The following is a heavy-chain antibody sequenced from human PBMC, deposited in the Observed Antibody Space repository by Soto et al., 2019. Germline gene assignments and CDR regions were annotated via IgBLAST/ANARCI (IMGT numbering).Heavy chain of an antibody. CDR3: AKDELFFGYSYGYIDY. J-gene: IGHJ4*02. CDR2: ISYDGSNK. D-gene: IGHD5-18*01. CDR1: GFTFSSYG. Sequence: GGSLRLSCAASGFTFSSYGMHWVRQAPGKGLEWVAVISYDGSNKYYADSVKGRFTISRDNSKNTLYLQMNSLRAEDTAVYYCAKDELFFGYSYGYIDYWGQGTLVTVSS. V-gene: IGHV3-30*18.